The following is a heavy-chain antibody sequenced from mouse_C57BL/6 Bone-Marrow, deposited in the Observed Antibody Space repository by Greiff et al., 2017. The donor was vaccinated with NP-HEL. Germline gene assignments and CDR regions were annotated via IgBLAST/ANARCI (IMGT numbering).Heavy chain of an antibody. Sequence: QVHVKQSGAELVKPGASVTISCKASGYAFSSYGMHWVKQRPGKGLEWIGEIYPGDGDTNYNGKFKGKAKLTADKSSSTAYMQLSILTSEDSAIYYCSRSGYCSSSGRYAYCGRGKLVTVSA. CDR3: SRSGYCSSSGRYAY. J-gene: IGHJ3*01. CDR2: IYPGDGDT. D-gene: IGHD1-1*01. V-gene: IGHV1-80*01. CDR1: GYAFSSYG.